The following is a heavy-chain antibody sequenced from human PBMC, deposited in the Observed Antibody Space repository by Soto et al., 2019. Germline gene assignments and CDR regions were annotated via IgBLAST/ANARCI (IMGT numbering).Heavy chain of an antibody. D-gene: IGHD3-10*01. Sequence: QVQLQQWGAGLLKPSETLSLTCAVYGGSFSGYYWSWIRQPPGKGLEWIGEINHSGSTNYNPSLKSLVTRSVDTSKNPLSLKLSSVTATNKAVYYCARVVRAMLRRVLDYWGQGTLVTVSS. CDR3: ARVVRAMLRRVLDY. V-gene: IGHV4-34*01. CDR2: INHSGST. CDR1: GGSFSGYY. J-gene: IGHJ4*02.